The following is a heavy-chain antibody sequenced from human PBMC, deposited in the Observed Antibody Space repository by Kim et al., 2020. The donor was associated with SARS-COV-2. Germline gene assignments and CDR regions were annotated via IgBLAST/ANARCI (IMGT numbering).Heavy chain of an antibody. J-gene: IGHJ4*02. CDR2: IYHSGST. CDR1: GGSISSGDYY. Sequence: SETLSLTCTVSGGSISSGDYYWSWIRQHPGKGLEWIGYIYHSGSTYYNPSLKSRVTISIDTSENQFSLKLTSVTAADTAVYYCARDLPGELRYFDYWGQGTLVTVSS. D-gene: IGHD1-26*01. CDR3: ARDLPGELRYFDY. V-gene: IGHV4-31*03.